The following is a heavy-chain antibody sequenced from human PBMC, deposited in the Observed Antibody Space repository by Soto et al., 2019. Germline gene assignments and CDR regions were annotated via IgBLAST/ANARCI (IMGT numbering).Heavy chain of an antibody. Sequence: GGSLRLSCAASGFTVSSNYMSWVRQAPGKGLEWVSVIYSGGSTYYADSVKGRFTISRHNSKNTLYLQMNSLRAEDTAVYYCARGAIVVPAAISYYYYYYMDVWGKGTTVTVSS. D-gene: IGHD2-2*01. V-gene: IGHV3-53*04. CDR3: ARGAIVVPAAISYYYYYYMDV. CDR1: GFTVSSNY. J-gene: IGHJ6*03. CDR2: IYSGGST.